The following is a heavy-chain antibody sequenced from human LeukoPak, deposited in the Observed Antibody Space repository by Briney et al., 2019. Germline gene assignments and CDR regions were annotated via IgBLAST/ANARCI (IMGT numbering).Heavy chain of an antibody. Sequence: KPSETLSLTCTVSGGSISGYSCSWIRQPAGKGLEWIGRIYSCGITNYNPSLKSRVTMSLDTSKNQFSLEVSSATAADTAVYYCARGQSGYYDYWGQGTLVTVSS. D-gene: IGHD3-3*01. CDR3: ARGQSGYYDY. CDR2: IYSCGIT. J-gene: IGHJ4*02. V-gene: IGHV4-4*07. CDR1: GGSISGYS.